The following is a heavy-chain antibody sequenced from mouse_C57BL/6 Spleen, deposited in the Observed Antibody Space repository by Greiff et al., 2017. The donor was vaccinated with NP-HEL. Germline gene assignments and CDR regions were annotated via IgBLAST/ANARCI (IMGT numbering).Heavy chain of an antibody. CDR3: ARYGGSSLWYFDV. Sequence: QVQLQQPGAELVKPGASVKLSCKASGYTFTSYWMHWVKQRPGQGLEWIGMIHPNSGSTNYNEKFKSKATLTVDKSSSTAYMQLSSLTSEDSAVYYCARYGGSSLWYFDVWGTGTTVTVSS. CDR1: GYTFTSYW. D-gene: IGHD1-1*01. CDR2: IHPNSGST. J-gene: IGHJ1*03. V-gene: IGHV1-64*01.